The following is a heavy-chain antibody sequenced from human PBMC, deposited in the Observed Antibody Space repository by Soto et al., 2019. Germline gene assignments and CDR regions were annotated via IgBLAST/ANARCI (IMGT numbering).Heavy chain of an antibody. V-gene: IGHV4-39*01. Sequence: SETLSLTCTVSCGSIVGSNSFWGWIRQSPGTGLEWLGTVYSSGSTYYNPSLKSRITMSLDTSKNQFSLMLGSVTGAETAVYYCSRRGLGVSGFTAFDYWGQGTMVTVSS. D-gene: IGHD2-21*02. CDR3: SRRGLGVSGFTAFDY. CDR1: CGSIVGSNSF. J-gene: IGHJ4*02. CDR2: VYSSGST.